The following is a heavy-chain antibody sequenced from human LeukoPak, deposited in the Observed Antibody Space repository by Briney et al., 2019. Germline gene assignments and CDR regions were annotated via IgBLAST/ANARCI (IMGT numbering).Heavy chain of an antibody. D-gene: IGHD3-16*02. V-gene: IGHV3-20*04. Sequence: GGSLRLSCAASGFTFGNYGMSWVRQAPGKGLEWVSGINWNGGSTGYADSVEGRFTISRDNAKNSQYLQMNSLRVEDTAVYYCARDLPTYYDYVWGSYRQRGFDYWGQGTLVTVSS. CDR2: INWNGGST. CDR3: ARDLPTYYDYVWGSYRQRGFDY. J-gene: IGHJ4*02. CDR1: GFTFGNYG.